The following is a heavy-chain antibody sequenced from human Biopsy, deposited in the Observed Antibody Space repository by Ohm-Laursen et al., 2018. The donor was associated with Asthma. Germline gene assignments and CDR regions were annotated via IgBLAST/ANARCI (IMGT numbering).Heavy chain of an antibody. CDR2: ILSDGGEP. J-gene: IGHJ5*02. D-gene: IGHD5-12*01. CDR3: ASESYLRGFGHTLDL. Sequence: SLRLSCAASGFTFRHYALHWVRQAPGKGLEWVAFILSDGGEPSYADSVKGRFSISRDNSKSTVYLQMNSLRAEDTAVYYCASESYLRGFGHTLDLWGQGTQVTFS. CDR1: GFTFRHYA. V-gene: IGHV3-33*01.